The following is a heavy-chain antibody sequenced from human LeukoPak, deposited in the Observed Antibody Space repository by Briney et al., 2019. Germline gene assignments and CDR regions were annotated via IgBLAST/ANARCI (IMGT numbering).Heavy chain of an antibody. CDR3: ATERSDYSDYYFDY. J-gene: IGHJ4*02. V-gene: IGHV4-30-4*08. D-gene: IGHD3-22*01. Sequence: PSETLSLTCTVSGGSTSNSFWNWIRQPPGKGLEWIGYIYHSGSTYYNPSLKSRVTISIDTSKNQFSLKVTSVTAADTAVYYCATERSDYSDYYFDYWGQGALVTVSS. CDR2: IYHSGST. CDR1: GGSTSNSF.